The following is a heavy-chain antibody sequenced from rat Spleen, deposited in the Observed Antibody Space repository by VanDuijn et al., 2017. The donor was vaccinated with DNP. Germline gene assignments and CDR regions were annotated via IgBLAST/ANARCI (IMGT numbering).Heavy chain of an antibody. CDR1: GFTFSDYY. J-gene: IGHJ2*01. D-gene: IGHD1-12*03. V-gene: IGHV5S14*01. Sequence: EVLLVESDGGLVQPGRSLKLSCAVSGFTFSDYYMAWVRQTPTKGLEWVASISTGGDDTYYRDSVKGRFSISRDNVKNTQYLQMDSLRSEDTATYYCARGYDGYDYWGQGVMVTVSS. CDR2: ISTGGDDT. CDR3: ARGYDGYDY.